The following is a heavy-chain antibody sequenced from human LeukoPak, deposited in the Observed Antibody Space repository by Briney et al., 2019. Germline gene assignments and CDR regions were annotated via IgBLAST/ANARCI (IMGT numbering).Heavy chain of an antibody. CDR1: GFTFSSYA. D-gene: IGHD3-22*01. Sequence: PGGSLRLSCAASGFTFSSYAMHWVRQAPGKGLEWVAVISYDGSNKYYADSVKGRFTISRDNSKNTLYLQMNSLRAEDTAVYYCAKGLPYYYDSSGYYFDYWGQGTLVTVSS. CDR2: ISYDGSNK. J-gene: IGHJ4*02. CDR3: AKGLPYYYDSSGYYFDY. V-gene: IGHV3-30*04.